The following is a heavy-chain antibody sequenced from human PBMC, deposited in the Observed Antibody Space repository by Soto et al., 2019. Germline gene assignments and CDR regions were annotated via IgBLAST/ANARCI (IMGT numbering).Heavy chain of an antibody. CDR3: ARVKASGVNFDY. D-gene: IGHD3-10*01. CDR2: IRSKAYGGTT. CDR1: GFTFGDYA. V-gene: IGHV3-49*03. Sequence: GGSLRLSCTASGFTFGDYAMSWFRQAPGKGLEWVGFIRSKAYGGTTEYAASVEGRITISRDDSKNSLSLQINSLKTEDTAVYYCARVKASGVNFDYWGQGTLVTVSS. J-gene: IGHJ4*02.